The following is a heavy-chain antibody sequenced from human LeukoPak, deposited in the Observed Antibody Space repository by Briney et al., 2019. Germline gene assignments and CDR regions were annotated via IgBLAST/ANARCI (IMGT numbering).Heavy chain of an antibody. Sequence: KTGGSLRLSCAASGFTFSNAWMSWVRQAPGKGLEWVGRIKSKTDGGTTDYAAPMKGRFTISRDDSKNTLYLQMNSLKTEDTAVYYCTTFAYYDSSGYNDYWGQGTLVTVSS. CDR3: TTFAYYDSSGYNDY. CDR1: GFTFSNAW. D-gene: IGHD3-22*01. CDR2: IKSKTDGGTT. J-gene: IGHJ4*02. V-gene: IGHV3-15*01.